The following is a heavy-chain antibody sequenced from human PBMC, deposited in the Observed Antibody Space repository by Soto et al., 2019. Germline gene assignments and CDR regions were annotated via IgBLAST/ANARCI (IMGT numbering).Heavy chain of an antibody. CDR2: IYYSGST. V-gene: IGHV4-59*01. D-gene: IGHD3-10*01. CDR3: ARDLYYGSGSYIGFDAFDV. Sequence: SGTLSLTFTVPGGSISRYYWSWIRQPPGKGLEWIGYIYYSGSTNYNPSLKSRVTISVDTSKNQFSLKLSSVTAADTAVYYCARDLYYGSGSYIGFDAFDVWGQGTMVTVSS. J-gene: IGHJ3*01. CDR1: GGSISRYY.